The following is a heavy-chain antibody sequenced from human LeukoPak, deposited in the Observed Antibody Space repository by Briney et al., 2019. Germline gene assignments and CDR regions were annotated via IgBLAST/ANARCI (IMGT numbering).Heavy chain of an antibody. V-gene: IGHV1-18*03. J-gene: IGHJ4*02. D-gene: IGHD2-21*02. CDR1: GGTFSSYA. CDR2: INPNSGGT. CDR3: ARVDYCGGDCRYFDY. Sequence: GASVKVSCKASGGTFSSYAISWVRQAPGQGLEWMGWINPNSGGTNYAQKLQGRVTMTTDTSTSTAYMELRSLRSDDVAVYYCARVDYCGGDCRYFDYWGQGTLVTVSS.